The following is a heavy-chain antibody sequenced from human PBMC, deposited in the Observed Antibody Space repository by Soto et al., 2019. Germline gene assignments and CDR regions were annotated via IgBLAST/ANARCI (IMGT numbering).Heavy chain of an antibody. D-gene: IGHD2-8*01. CDR1: GFTFSSYG. Sequence: GGSLRLSCAASGFTFSSYGMHWVRQATGKGLEWVSAISGSGGSTYYADSVKGRFTISRDNSKNTLYLQMNSLRAEDTAVYYCAKDFRYCTNGVCYFDYWGQGTLVTVSS. J-gene: IGHJ4*02. CDR3: AKDFRYCTNGVCYFDY. V-gene: IGHV3-23*01. CDR2: ISGSGGST.